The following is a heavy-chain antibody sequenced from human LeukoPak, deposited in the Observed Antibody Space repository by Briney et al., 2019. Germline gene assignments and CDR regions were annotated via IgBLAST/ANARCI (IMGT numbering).Heavy chain of an antibody. CDR3: ARDGVVWFFDI. D-gene: IGHD3-9*01. V-gene: IGHV3-30-3*01. J-gene: IGHJ3*02. CDR2: ISYDGSNK. Sequence: GGSLRLSCAASGFTFSSYAMHWVHQAPGKGLEWVAVISYDGSNKYYADSVKGRFTISRDNSKNTLYLQMNSLRAEDTAVYYCARDGVVWFFDIWGQGTMVTVSS. CDR1: GFTFSSYA.